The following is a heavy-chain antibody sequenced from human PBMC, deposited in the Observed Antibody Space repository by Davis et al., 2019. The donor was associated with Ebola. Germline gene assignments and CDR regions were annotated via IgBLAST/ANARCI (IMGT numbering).Heavy chain of an antibody. J-gene: IGHJ4*02. V-gene: IGHV4-39*01. CDR2: SYYSGST. Sequence: LETLSLTCTVSGGSISSSSYYWGWIRQPPGKGLEWIGSSYYSGSTYYNPSLKSRVTISVDTSKNQFSLKLSSVTAADTAVYYCARQGLLWFGELFFDYWGQGTLVTVSS. CDR1: GGSISSSSYY. CDR3: ARQGLLWFGELFFDY. D-gene: IGHD3-10*01.